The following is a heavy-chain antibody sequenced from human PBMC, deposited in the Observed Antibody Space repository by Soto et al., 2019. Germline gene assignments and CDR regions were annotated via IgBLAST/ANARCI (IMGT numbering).Heavy chain of an antibody. Sequence: GGSLRLSCATSGFTFSNAWMIWVRQAPGKGLEWVGRIKSKTDGGTTDYAAPVKGRFTISRDDSKNTLYLQMNSLKTEDTAVYYCTTGYGDYYYYMDVWGKGTTVTVSS. V-gene: IGHV3-15*01. CDR1: GFTFSNAW. J-gene: IGHJ6*03. D-gene: IGHD4-17*01. CDR3: TTGYGDYYYYMDV. CDR2: IKSKTDGGTT.